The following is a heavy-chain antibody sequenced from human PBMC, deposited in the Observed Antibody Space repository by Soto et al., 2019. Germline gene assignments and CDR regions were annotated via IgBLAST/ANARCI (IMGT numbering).Heavy chain of an antibody. Sequence: PSETLSLTCTFSGGSISSSSYFWGWIRQPPGKGLEWIGSMYYSGSTYYNPSLKSRVTISVDTSKNQFSLKLSSVTAADTAVYYCARHRLPRAAMPFDYWGQGTLVTVSS. V-gene: IGHV4-39*01. J-gene: IGHJ4*02. D-gene: IGHD2-2*01. CDR3: ARHRLPRAAMPFDY. CDR2: MYYSGST. CDR1: GGSISSSSYF.